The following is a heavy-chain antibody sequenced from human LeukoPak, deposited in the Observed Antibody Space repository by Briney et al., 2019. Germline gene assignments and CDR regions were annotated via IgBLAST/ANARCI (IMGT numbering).Heavy chain of an antibody. CDR2: MNPNSGNT. CDR1: GYTFTSYD. D-gene: IGHD3-3*01. V-gene: IGHV1-8*01. CDR3: ARYTYYDFWSGYTYGMDV. Sequence: GASVKVSCKASGYTFTSYDINWVRQATGQGLGWMGGMNPNSGNTGYAQKFQGRVTMTRNTSISTAYMELSSLRSEDTAVYYCARYTYYDFWSGYTYGMDVWGQGTTVTVSS. J-gene: IGHJ6*02.